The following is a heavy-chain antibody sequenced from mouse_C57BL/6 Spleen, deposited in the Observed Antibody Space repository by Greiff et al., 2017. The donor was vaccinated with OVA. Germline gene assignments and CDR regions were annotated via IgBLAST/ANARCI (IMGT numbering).Heavy chain of an antibody. CDR3: ARKGDGYDGAMDY. CDR1: GFSLTRSG. Sequence: QVQLQQSGPGLVQPSQSLSITCTVSGFSLTRSGVHWVRQSPGKGLAWLGVIWSGGSTDYNAAFIFRLSLSKDNSKSKCVCKMNSLQADDTAIYYCARKGDGYDGAMDYWGQGTSVTVSS. J-gene: IGHJ4*01. D-gene: IGHD2-2*01. CDR2: IWSGGST. V-gene: IGHV2-2*01.